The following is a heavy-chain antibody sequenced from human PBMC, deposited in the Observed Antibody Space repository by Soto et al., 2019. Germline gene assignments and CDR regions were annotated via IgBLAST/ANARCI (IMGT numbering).Heavy chain of an antibody. Sequence: EVQLLESGGGLVQPGGSLRLSCAASGFTFSSYAMSWVRQAPGKGLEWVSAISGSGGSTYYADSVKGRFTISRDNSKNTLYLQMNSLRAEDTAVYYCAKHGYYGSGSYYNRLEDTDYGMDVWGQGTTVTVSS. D-gene: IGHD3-10*01. J-gene: IGHJ6*02. CDR3: AKHGYYGSGSYYNRLEDTDYGMDV. V-gene: IGHV3-23*01. CDR1: GFTFSSYA. CDR2: ISGSGGST.